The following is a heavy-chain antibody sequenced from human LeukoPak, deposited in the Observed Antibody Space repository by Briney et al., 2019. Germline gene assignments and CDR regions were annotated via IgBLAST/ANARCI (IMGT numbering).Heavy chain of an antibody. D-gene: IGHD6-19*01. CDR1: GGSISSYY. Sequence: SETLSLTCPVSGGSISSYYWVWIRQSPGRGLEWIGYIYYSGSTNYNPSLKSRVTMSVDTSKNQFSLNLNSVTAADTAVYYCARMGSVWRHGFDSWGQGTLLTVSS. V-gene: IGHV4-59*01. J-gene: IGHJ4*02. CDR3: ARMGSVWRHGFDS. CDR2: IYYSGST.